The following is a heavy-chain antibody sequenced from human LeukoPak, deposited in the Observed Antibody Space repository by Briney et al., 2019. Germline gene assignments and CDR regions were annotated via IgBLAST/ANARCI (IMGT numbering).Heavy chain of an antibody. V-gene: IGHV3-53*01. Sequence: GGSLRLSCAASGFTVSSNYMSWVRQAPGKGLEWVSVIYSGGSTYYADSVKGRFTISRDNSKNTLYLQMNSLRAEDTAVYYCARFRTLSSGYRPDCFDYWGQGTLVTVSS. D-gene: IGHD3-22*01. CDR2: IYSGGST. CDR1: GFTVSSNY. CDR3: ARFRTLSSGYRPDCFDY. J-gene: IGHJ4*02.